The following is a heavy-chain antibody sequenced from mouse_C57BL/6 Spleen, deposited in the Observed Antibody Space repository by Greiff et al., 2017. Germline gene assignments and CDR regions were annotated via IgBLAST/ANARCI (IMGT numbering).Heavy chain of an antibody. Sequence: QVQLQQSGAELMKPGASVKLSCKATGYTFTGYWIEWVKQRPGHGLEWIGEILPGSGSTNYNEKFKGKATFTADTSSNTAYMQLSSLTTEDSAIYYCARGRGVTTAYYYAMDDWGQGTSVTVSS. CDR2: ILPGSGST. J-gene: IGHJ4*01. V-gene: IGHV1-9*01. CDR3: ARGRGVTTAYYYAMDD. D-gene: IGHD2-2*01. CDR1: GYTFTGYW.